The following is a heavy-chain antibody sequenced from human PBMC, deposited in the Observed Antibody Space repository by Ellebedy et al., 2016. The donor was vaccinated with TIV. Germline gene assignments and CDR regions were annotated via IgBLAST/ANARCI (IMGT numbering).Heavy chain of an antibody. D-gene: IGHD6-6*01. CDR2: VYHSGTT. V-gene: IGHV4-31*03. Sequence: MPSETLSLTCTVSSGSFNSGGYYWTWIRQHPGKGLEWIGFVYHSGTTYYNPSLKSRLTISLDMSRNWFSLKLSSVTAADTAVYYCARGDSSSSQYYFYGMDVWGQGTAVTVS. J-gene: IGHJ6*02. CDR3: ARGDSSSSQYYFYGMDV. CDR1: SGSFNSGGYY.